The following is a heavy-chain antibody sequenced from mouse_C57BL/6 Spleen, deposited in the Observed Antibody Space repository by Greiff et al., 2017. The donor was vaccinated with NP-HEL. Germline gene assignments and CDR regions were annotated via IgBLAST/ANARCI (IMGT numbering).Heavy chain of an antibody. D-gene: IGHD2-2*01. CDR3: ARELGGLRRWFAY. CDR1: GYTFTSYW. J-gene: IGHJ3*01. CDR2: IHPNSGST. Sequence: QVQLKQPGAELVKPGASVKLSCKASGYTFTSYWMHWVKQRPGQGLEWIGMIHPNSGSTNYNEKFKSKATLTVDKSSSTAYMQLSSLTSEDSAVYYCARELGGLRRWFAYWGQGTLVTVSA. V-gene: IGHV1-64*01.